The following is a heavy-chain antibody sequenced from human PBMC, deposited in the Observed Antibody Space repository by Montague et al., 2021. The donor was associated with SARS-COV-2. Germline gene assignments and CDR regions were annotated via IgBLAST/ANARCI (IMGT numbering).Heavy chain of an antibody. J-gene: IGHJ3*01. V-gene: IGHV4-34*01. CDR3: AGMANSGVRGLDA. Sequence: SETLSLTCAVYGGSFSDYYWTWIRQPPGKGLEWIGEINESVSAKYTPSLKSRVTISIDAAKNQFSLNLYSVTAADTALYYCAGMANSGVRGLDAWGQGTLVTVSS. CDR2: INESVSA. CDR1: GGSFSDYY. D-gene: IGHD3-10*01.